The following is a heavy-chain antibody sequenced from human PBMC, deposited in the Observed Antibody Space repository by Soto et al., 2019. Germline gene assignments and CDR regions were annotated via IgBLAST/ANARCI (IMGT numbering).Heavy chain of an antibody. CDR1: VGTFSSYA. V-gene: IGHV1-69*01. Sequence: QVQLVQSGAEVKKPGSSVKVSCKASVGTFSSYAISWVRQAPGQELEWMGGIIPISGTANYAKKFQGRVTITADESTSTAYMELSSLRSEDTAVYYCARSQGSSTSLEIYYYYYYGMDVWGEGTTVTVSS. CDR3: ARSQGSSTSLEIYYYYYYGMDV. J-gene: IGHJ6*04. CDR2: IIPISGTA. D-gene: IGHD2-2*01.